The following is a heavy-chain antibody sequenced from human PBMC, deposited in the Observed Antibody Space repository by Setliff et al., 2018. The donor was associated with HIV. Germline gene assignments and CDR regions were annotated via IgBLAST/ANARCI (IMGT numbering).Heavy chain of an antibody. Sequence: ASVKVSCKASGYAFTTYVISWVRQAPGQGLEWMGWISAYNGNTNYAQKLQGRVTMTTDTSTSTAYMDLRSLRSDDTAVYFCARGRLSWSPDFWGQGTLVTVSS. CDR2: ISAYNGNT. CDR1: GYAFTTYV. J-gene: IGHJ4*02. CDR3: ARGRLSWSPDF. V-gene: IGHV1-18*01.